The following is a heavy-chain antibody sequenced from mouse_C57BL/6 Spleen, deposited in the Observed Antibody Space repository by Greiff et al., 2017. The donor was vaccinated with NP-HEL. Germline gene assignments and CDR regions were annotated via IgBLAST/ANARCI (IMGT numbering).Heavy chain of an antibody. CDR3: TRSEYYCSRVGFAMDY. V-gene: IGHV1-15*01. Sequence: QVQLKESGAELVRPGASVTLSCKASGYTFTDYEMHWVKQTPVHGLEWIGAIDPETGGTAYNQKFKGKAILTADKSSSTAYMEHRSLTSEDSAVYYCTRSEYYCSRVGFAMDYWGQGTSVTVSS. J-gene: IGHJ4*01. CDR2: IDPETGGT. CDR1: GYTFTDYE. D-gene: IGHD1-1*01.